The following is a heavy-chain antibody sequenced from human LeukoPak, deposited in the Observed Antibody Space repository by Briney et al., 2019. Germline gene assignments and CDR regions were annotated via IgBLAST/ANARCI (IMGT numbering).Heavy chain of an antibody. J-gene: IGHJ4*02. CDR1: GFTFSSYS. D-gene: IGHD1-26*01. CDR2: ISSSSSTI. CDR3: ARDLYAPVGY. V-gene: IGHV3-48*04. Sequence: PGGSLRLSCAASGFTFSSYSMNWVRQAPGKGLEWVSYISSSSSTIYYADSVKGRFTISRDNAKNSLYLQMNSLRAEDTAVYYCARDLYAPVGYWGQGTLVTVSS.